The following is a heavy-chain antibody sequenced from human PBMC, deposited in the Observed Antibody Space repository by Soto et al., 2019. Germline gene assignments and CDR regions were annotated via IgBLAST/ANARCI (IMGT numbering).Heavy chain of an antibody. Sequence: SETLSLTCTVSGGSISSSSYYWGWIRQPPGKGLEWIGSIYYSGSTYYNPSLKSRVTISVDTSKNQFSLKLSSVTAADTALYYCASRWGAAVDYCGQGTLVTVAS. J-gene: IGHJ4*02. CDR3: ASRWGAAVDY. CDR2: IYYSGST. V-gene: IGHV4-39*01. D-gene: IGHD6-13*01. CDR1: GGSISSSSYY.